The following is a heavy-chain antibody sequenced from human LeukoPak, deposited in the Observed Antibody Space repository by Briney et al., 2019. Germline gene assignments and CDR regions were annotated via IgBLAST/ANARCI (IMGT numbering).Heavy chain of an antibody. CDR1: GFTFSDYY. V-gene: IGHV3-23*01. D-gene: IGHD3/OR15-3a*01. J-gene: IGHJ4*02. Sequence: PGGSLRLSCAASGFTFSDYYMSWIRQAPGKGLEWVSAISGSGGSTYYADSVKGRFTISRDNSKNTLYLQMNSLRAEDTAVYYCAKDLDGTDDYWGQGTLVTVSS. CDR2: ISGSGGST. CDR3: AKDLDGTDDY.